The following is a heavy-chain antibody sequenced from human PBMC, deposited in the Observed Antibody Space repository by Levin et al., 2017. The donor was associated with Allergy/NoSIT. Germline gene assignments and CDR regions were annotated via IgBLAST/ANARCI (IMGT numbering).Heavy chain of an antibody. CDR3: AKAYIHVGELAPRDYFDY. CDR1: GFTFDDYA. Sequence: PGGSLRLSCAASGFTFDDYAMLWVRQAPGKGLEWVSGISWNSGSIGYADSVKGRFTISRDNAKNSLYLQMNSLRAEDTALYYCAKAYIHVGELAPRDYFDYWGQGTLVTVSS. CDR2: ISWNSGSI. J-gene: IGHJ4*02. D-gene: IGHD3-16*01. V-gene: IGHV3-9*01.